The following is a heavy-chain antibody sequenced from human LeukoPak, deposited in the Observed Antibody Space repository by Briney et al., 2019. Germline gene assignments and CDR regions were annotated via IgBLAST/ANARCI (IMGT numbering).Heavy chain of an antibody. CDR2: IRSSGSTI. Sequence: PGGSLRLSCAASGFTFSNYEMNWVRQAPGQGLEWVSYIRSSGSTISYADSVKGRFTISRDNAKNSVYLQMNSLRAEDTAVYYCASPRWLNDLWGQGTLVTVSS. V-gene: IGHV3-48*03. D-gene: IGHD4-23*01. J-gene: IGHJ5*02. CDR3: ASPRWLNDL. CDR1: GFTFSNYE.